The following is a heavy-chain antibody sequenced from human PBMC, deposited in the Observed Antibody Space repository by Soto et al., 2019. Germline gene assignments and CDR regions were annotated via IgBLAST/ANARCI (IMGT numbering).Heavy chain of an antibody. CDR3: VHAWYSEDLGEFDY. CDR2: IYWNDDK. V-gene: IGHV2-5*01. Sequence: HIHFSRSGPTLVKPTQTLTLTCTFSGFSLSTSGVGVGWIRQPPGKALEWLALIYWNDDKRYSPSLKSRLTITKDTSKNQVVLTMTNMDPVDTATYYCVHAWYSEDLGEFDYWGQGTLVTVSS. J-gene: IGHJ4*02. D-gene: IGHD3-16*01. CDR1: GFSLSTSGVG.